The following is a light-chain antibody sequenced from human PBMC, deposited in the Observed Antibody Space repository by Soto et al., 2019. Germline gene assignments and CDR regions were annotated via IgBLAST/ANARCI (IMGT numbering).Light chain of an antibody. Sequence: DIQMTQSPSSVSASVGDRVTITCRASQGISSWLDWYQQKPGKAPNLLIYAASSLQSGVPSRFSGSGSGTDFTLTISSLQPEDFATYYCQQANSFPYTFGQGSKVEIK. V-gene: IGKV1-12*01. CDR3: QQANSFPYT. J-gene: IGKJ2*01. CDR2: AAS. CDR1: QGISSW.